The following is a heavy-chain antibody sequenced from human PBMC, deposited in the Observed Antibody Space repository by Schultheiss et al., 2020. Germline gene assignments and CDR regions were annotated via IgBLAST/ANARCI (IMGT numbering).Heavy chain of an antibody. V-gene: IGHV1-18*01. CDR2: MNPNSGNT. J-gene: IGHJ5*02. CDR1: GFTFTSSA. D-gene: IGHD3-3*01. Sequence: ASVTVSGKASGFTFTSSAVQWVRQARGQRLEWMGWMNPNSGNTGYAQKFQGRVTMTTDTSTSTAYMELRSLRSDDTAVYYCARERTLYTIFGVGGGLGRFDPWGQGTLVTVSS. CDR3: ARERTLYTIFGVGGGLGRFDP.